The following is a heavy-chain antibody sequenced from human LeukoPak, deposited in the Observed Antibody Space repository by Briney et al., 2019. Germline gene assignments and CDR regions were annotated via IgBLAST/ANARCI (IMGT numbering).Heavy chain of an antibody. CDR1: GFTFSSYA. J-gene: IGHJ4*02. CDR2: ISYDGSNK. V-gene: IGHV3-30*04. D-gene: IGHD6-13*01. CDR3: ARAPGVYKQQLVNPLYYFDY. Sequence: GGSLRLSCAASGFTFSSYAMHWVRQAPGKGLEWVAVISYDGSNKYYADSVKGRFTISRDNSKITLYLQMNSLRAEDTAVYHCARAPGVYKQQLVNPLYYFDYWGQGTLVTVSS.